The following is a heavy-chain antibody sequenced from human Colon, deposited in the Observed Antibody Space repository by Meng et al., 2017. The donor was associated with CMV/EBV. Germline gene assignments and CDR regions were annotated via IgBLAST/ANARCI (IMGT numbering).Heavy chain of an antibody. D-gene: IGHD3-10*01. CDR2: SYYSGST. J-gene: IGHJ4*02. CDR3: ASAARDRIHYDGSGSYFAS. V-gene: IGHV4-59*01. CDR1: GGSITQNY. Sequence: SETLSLTCAVSGGSITQNYWSWIRQAPGKGLEWIGYSYYSGSTNYNPSLKSRVTISVDTSKNQFSLRLTSVTAADTAVYYCASAARDRIHYDGSGSYFASWGQGTLVTVSS.